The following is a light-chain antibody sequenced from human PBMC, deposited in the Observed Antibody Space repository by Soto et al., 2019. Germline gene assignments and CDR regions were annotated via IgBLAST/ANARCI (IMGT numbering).Light chain of an antibody. CDR1: QTVSSN. V-gene: IGKV3-15*01. CDR3: QQYNDWPRT. Sequence: IRMTQSPAPLAVSPGESGTLSCMASQTVSSNLAWYQQKLGQSPRLLIYDASTGATGIPARFSGSGSGTEFTLTISSLQSEDFAVYYCQQYNDWPRTFGQGTKV. J-gene: IGKJ1*01. CDR2: DAS.